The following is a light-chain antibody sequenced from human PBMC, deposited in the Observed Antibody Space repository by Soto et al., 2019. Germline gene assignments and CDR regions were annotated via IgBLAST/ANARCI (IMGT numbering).Light chain of an antibody. CDR1: QSVGNN. Sequence: EIVLTQSPATLSLSPGERATLSCRASQSVGNNLAWYQQKPGQAPRLLIYGASSRATGIPDRFSGSGSGTDFTLTISRLEPEDVTVYCREQEDSSPRPLGAGTRLEIK. J-gene: IGKJ5*01. V-gene: IGKV3-20*01. CDR2: GAS. CDR3: EQEDSSPRP.